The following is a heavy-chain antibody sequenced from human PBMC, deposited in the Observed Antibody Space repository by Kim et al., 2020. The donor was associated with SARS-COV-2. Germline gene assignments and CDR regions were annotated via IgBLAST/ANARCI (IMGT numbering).Heavy chain of an antibody. CDR3: ARSGGDCSGGSCYLAWFDP. D-gene: IGHD2-15*01. V-gene: IGHV3-23*01. J-gene: IGHJ5*02. Sequence: VKGRFTISRDNSKNTVYLQMDRLRVEDTAVYYCARSGGDCSGGSCYLAWFDPWGQGTPVTVSS.